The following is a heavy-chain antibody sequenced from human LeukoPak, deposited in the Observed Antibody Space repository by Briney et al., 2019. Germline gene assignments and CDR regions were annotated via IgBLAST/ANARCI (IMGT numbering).Heavy chain of an antibody. D-gene: IGHD3-10*01. J-gene: IGHJ5*02. CDR3: ARLPNYYGSGSYYNANWFDP. CDR1: GGSISNSGYD. Sequence: KPSETLSLTCTVSGGSISNSGYDWGWIRQPLGKGVESIGSIYSSGSTYYHPSLKSRVTISVDTSKTQFSLRLSSVTAADTAVYYCARLPNYYGSGSYYNANWFDPWGQGTRVTVSS. CDR2: IYSSGST. V-gene: IGHV4-39*01.